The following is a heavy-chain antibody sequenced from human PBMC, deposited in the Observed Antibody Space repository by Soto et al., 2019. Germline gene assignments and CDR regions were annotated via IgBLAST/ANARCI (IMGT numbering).Heavy chain of an antibody. J-gene: IGHJ4*02. Sequence: QVQLVQSGAEVKKPGSSVKVSCKASGGTFNNYAINWVRQAPGQGLEWMGGISPMFGTVNYGQKFQGRVTITADESTSTAYLELSSLRSEDTAVFYCVRSFYYDSSGYYWGQGTLVTVSS. CDR1: GGTFNNYA. CDR2: ISPMFGTV. CDR3: VRSFYYDSSGYY. D-gene: IGHD3-22*01. V-gene: IGHV1-69*12.